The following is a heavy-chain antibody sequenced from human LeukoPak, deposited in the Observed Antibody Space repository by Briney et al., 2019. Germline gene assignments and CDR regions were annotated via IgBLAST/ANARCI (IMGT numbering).Heavy chain of an antibody. CDR2: IYYSGST. Sequence: SETLSLTCTVSGGSISSHYWSWIRQPPGKGLEWIGYIYYSGSTNYNPSLKSRVTISVDTSKNQFSLKLSSVTAADTAVYYCARVRNIVVVPAATGVWFDPWGQGTLVTVSS. V-gene: IGHV4-59*11. J-gene: IGHJ5*02. CDR3: ARVRNIVVVPAATGVWFDP. D-gene: IGHD2-2*01. CDR1: GGSISSHY.